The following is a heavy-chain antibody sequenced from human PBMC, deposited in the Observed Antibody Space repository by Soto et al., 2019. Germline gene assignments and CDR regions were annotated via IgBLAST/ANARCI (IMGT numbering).Heavy chain of an antibody. J-gene: IGHJ5*02. CDR1: GYTLTSYG. CDR3: ARDPDRWLQSRHNWFDP. Sequence: ASVKVSCKASGYTLTSYGISWVRQAPGQGLEWMGWISAYNGNTNYAQKLQGRVTMTTDTSTSTAYMELRSLRSDDTAVYYCARDPDRWLQSRHNWFDPWGQGTLVTVSS. D-gene: IGHD5-12*01. CDR2: ISAYNGNT. V-gene: IGHV1-18*01.